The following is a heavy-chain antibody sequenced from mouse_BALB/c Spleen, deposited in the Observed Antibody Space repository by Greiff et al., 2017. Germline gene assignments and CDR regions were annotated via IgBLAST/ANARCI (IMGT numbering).Heavy chain of an antibody. CDR1: GFTFSSYA. J-gene: IGHJ2*01. CDR3: ASGDFDY. V-gene: IGHV5-9-3*01. CDR2: ISSGGSYT. Sequence: DVKLVESGGGLVKPGGSLKLSCAASGFTFSSYAMSWVRQTPEQRLEWVATISSGGSYTYYPDSVKGRFTISRDNAKNTLYLQMSSLRSEDTAMYYCASGDFDYWGQGTTLTVSS.